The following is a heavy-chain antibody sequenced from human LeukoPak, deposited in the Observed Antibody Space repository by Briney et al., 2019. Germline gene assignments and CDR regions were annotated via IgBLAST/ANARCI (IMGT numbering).Heavy chain of an antibody. CDR1: GFTFSSYE. CDR3: ARGKLTPS. CDR2: IKQDGSEK. J-gene: IGHJ5*02. V-gene: IGHV3-7*01. D-gene: IGHD4/OR15-4a*01. Sequence: GGSLRLSCAASGFTFSSYEMNWVRQAPGKGLEWVANIKQDGSEKYYVDSVKGRFTISRDNAKNSLYLQMNSLRAEDTPVYYCARGKLTPSWGQGTLVTVSS.